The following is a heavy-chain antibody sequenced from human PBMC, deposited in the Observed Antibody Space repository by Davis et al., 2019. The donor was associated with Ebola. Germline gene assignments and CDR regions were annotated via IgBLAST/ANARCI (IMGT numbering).Heavy chain of an antibody. D-gene: IGHD6-19*01. CDR1: GFTFSSYA. V-gene: IGHV3-30-3*01. J-gene: IGHJ3*01. Sequence: GESLKISCAASGFTFSSYAMHWVRQAPGKGLEWVALISYDGGDKYYADSVKGRFTISRDNSKNTLYLQMNSLRVEDTAMYYCAKDTSNVWFDVWGQGTMVTVSS. CDR2: ISYDGGDK. CDR3: AKDTSNVWFDV.